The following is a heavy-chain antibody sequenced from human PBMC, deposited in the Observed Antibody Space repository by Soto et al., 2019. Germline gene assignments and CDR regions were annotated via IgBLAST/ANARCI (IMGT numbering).Heavy chain of an antibody. CDR1: GFTFSSYS. V-gene: IGHV3-21*01. Sequence: GGSLRLSCAASGFTFSSYSMNWVRQAPGKGLEWVSSISSSSSYIYYADSVKGRFTISRDNAKNSLYLQMNSLRAEDTPAYYCAMDPKTSSPVTITHYCGQGTL. J-gene: IGHJ4*02. CDR3: AMDPKTSSPVTITHY. D-gene: IGHD4-17*01. CDR2: ISSSSSYI.